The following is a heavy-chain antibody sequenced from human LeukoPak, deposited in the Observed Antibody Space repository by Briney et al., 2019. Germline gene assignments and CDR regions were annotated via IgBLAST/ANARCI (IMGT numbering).Heavy chain of an antibody. CDR1: GFTFSSYS. D-gene: IGHD2-15*01. CDR3: ARDPDYCSGGSRYLVTAIRLYYYGMDV. V-gene: IGHV3-21*01. CDR2: ISSSSSYI. J-gene: IGHJ6*02. Sequence: GGSLRLSCAASGFTFSSYSMNWVRQAPGKGLEWVSSISSSSSYICYADSVKGRFTISRGNAKNSLYLQMNSLRAEDTAVYYCARDPDYCSGGSRYLVTAIRLYYYGMDVWGQGTTVTVSS.